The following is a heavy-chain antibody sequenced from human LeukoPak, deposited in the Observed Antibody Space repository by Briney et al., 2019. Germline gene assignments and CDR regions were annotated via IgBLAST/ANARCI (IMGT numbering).Heavy chain of an antibody. CDR2: IIPIFGTA. CDR1: GGTFSSYA. CDR3: ATYDSSVKSGY. V-gene: IGHV1-69*13. J-gene: IGHJ4*02. D-gene: IGHD3-22*01. Sequence: SVKVSCKASGGTFSSYAISWVRQAPGQGLEWMGGIIPIFGTANYAQKFQGRVTITADESTSTAYMELSNLRSEDTAVYYCATYDSSVKSGYWGQGTLVTVSS.